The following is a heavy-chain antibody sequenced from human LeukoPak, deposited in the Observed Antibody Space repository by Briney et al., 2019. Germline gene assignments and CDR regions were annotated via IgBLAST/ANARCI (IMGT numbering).Heavy chain of an antibody. J-gene: IGHJ6*03. Sequence: KPSETLSLTCTVSGGSISSYYWSWIRQPPGTGLEWIGYIYYSGSTNYNPSLKSRVTISVDTSKNQFSLKLSSVTAADTAVYYCARPGEFGSYFDWNYYYYMDVWGKGTTVTISS. D-gene: IGHD3-9*01. CDR2: IYYSGST. CDR3: ARPGEFGSYFDWNYYYYMDV. V-gene: IGHV4-59*12. CDR1: GGSISSYY.